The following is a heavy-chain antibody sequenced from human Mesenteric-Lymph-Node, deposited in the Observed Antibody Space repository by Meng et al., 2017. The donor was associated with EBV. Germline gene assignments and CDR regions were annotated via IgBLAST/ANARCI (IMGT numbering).Heavy chain of an antibody. CDR2: IYHSGST. D-gene: IGHD3-10*01. CDR1: GGSISSSTW. CDR3: ARDLSGSRNRPFDY. J-gene: IGHJ4*02. V-gene: IGHV4-4*03. Sequence: QGQVQEAGPGRVKPPGTLSLTCSVSGGSISSSTWCSWVRQPPGKGLEWIGEIYHSGSTNYNPALKRRVTISVDKSKNQFSLKLSSVTAADTAVYYCARDLSGSRNRPFDYWGQGTLVTVSS.